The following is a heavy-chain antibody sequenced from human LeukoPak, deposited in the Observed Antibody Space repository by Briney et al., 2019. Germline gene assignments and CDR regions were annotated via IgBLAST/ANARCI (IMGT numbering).Heavy chain of an antibody. V-gene: IGHV4-59*01. Sequence: SETLSLTRTVSGGSITNSYWNWIRQSPGKGLEWIGYINYSGSTNYNPSLKSRVTISVDTSKNQFSLKLSSVTAADTAVYFCARDPLSTNDFDIWGQGTMVTVSS. CDR1: GGSITNSY. CDR3: ARDPLSTNDFDI. D-gene: IGHD1-1*01. CDR2: INYSGST. J-gene: IGHJ3*02.